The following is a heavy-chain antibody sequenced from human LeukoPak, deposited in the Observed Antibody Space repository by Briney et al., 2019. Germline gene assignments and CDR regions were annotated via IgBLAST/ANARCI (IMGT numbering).Heavy chain of an antibody. D-gene: IGHD6-19*01. Sequence: PGGSLRLSCAASGFTFSSYAMRWVRQAPGKGVEWVSVISGGGGATYYADSVKGRFTISRDNSKNTLYLQMNSLRADDTAVYYCAKQWLLDSWGQGTLVTVSS. CDR2: ISGGGGAT. CDR3: AKQWLLDS. V-gene: IGHV3-23*01. J-gene: IGHJ4*02. CDR1: GFTFSSYA.